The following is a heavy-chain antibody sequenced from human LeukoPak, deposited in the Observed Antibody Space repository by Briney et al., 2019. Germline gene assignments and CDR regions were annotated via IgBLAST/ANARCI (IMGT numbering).Heavy chain of an antibody. V-gene: IGHV3-21*01. CDR2: ISSSSSYI. CDR1: GFTFSSYS. D-gene: IGHD5-18*01. Sequence: GESLRLSCAASGFTFSSYSMNWVRQAPGKGLEWVSSISSSSSYIYYADSVKGRFTISRDNAKNSLYLQMNSLRAEDTAVYYCARGRMVTSYFDYWGQGTLVTVSS. CDR3: ARGRMVTSYFDY. J-gene: IGHJ4*02.